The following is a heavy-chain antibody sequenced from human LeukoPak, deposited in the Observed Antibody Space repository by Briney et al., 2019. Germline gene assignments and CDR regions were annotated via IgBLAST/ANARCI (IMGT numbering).Heavy chain of an antibody. D-gene: IGHD1-1*01. V-gene: IGHV3-48*03. CDR2: ISSSGSTI. CDR3: AKDISWGGTSYFDY. Sequence: PGGSLRLSCAASGFTFSSYEMNWVRQAPGKGLEWVSYISSSGSTIYYADSVKGRFTISRDNAKNSLYLQMNSLRAEDTALYYCAKDISWGGTSYFDYWGQGTLVTVSS. CDR1: GFTFSSYE. J-gene: IGHJ4*02.